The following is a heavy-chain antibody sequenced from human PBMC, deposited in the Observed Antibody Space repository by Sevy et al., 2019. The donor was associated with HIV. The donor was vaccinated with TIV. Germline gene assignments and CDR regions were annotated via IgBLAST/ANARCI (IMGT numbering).Heavy chain of an antibody. V-gene: IGHV3-66*01. Sequence: GGSLRLSCAASGFTVNSNYMTWVRQAPGKGLEGVSVIHSDDTTYPPDSVKDRFTISRDNFKNTLYLHMGSLRAEDTAVYYCARGKSGYGYALNYWGQGTLVTVSS. D-gene: IGHD5-18*01. CDR3: ARGKSGYGYALNY. CDR2: IHSDDTT. CDR1: GFTVNSNY. J-gene: IGHJ4*02.